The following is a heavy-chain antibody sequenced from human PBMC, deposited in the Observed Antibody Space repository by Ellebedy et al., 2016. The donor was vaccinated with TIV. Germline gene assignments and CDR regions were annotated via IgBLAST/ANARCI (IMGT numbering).Heavy chain of an antibody. CDR1: GYTFSTYD. V-gene: IGHV1-8*02. Sequence: AASVKVSCKASGYTFSTYDINWVRQVTGQGLEWMGWMNPNSGNTGYAQKFQGRVTFTRNTSISTAYMEVSSLISEDTAVYYCARDLDPGYSYGYGYWGQGTLVTVSP. D-gene: IGHD5-18*01. CDR2: MNPNSGNT. J-gene: IGHJ4*02. CDR3: ARDLDPGYSYGYGY.